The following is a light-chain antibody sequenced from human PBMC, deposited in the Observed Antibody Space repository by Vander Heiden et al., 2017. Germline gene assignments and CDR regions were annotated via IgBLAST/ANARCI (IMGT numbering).Light chain of an antibody. Sequence: QSVLTQPPSASGPPGQSVTISCSGSSSNIGSNYVYWYQQHPGTAPKLLIYKNNQRPSGVPDRFSGSKSGTSASLAISGLRAEDEADYYCAAWDDSLSGPVFGGGTKLTVL. V-gene: IGLV1-47*01. CDR3: AAWDDSLSGPV. J-gene: IGLJ2*01. CDR1: SSNIGSNY. CDR2: KNN.